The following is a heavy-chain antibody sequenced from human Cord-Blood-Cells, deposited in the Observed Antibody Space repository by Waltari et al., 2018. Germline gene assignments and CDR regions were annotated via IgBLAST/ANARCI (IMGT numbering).Heavy chain of an antibody. CDR3: ASRPLGIKWYGMDV. Sequence: QVQLQQWGAVLLKPSETLSLTCAVYGGSFSGYYWRWIRQPQGKGREWIGEINHSGSTNYNPSLKSRVTISVDTSKNQFSLKLSSVTAADTAVYYCASRPLGIKWYGMDVWGQGTTVTVSS. CDR2: INHSGST. D-gene: IGHD7-27*01. CDR1: GGSFSGYY. V-gene: IGHV4-34*01. J-gene: IGHJ6*02.